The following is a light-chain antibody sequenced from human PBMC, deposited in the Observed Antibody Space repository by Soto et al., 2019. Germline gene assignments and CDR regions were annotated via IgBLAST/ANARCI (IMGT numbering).Light chain of an antibody. CDR1: QSVRSTF. V-gene: IGKV3-20*01. CDR3: QQYGSSMVT. J-gene: IGKJ3*01. CDR2: NTS. Sequence: EIVLTQSPGTLSLSPGERATLSCRTSQSVRSTFLAWYQQKPGQAPRLLIYNTSTRATGIPARFTGGGSGTDFTLTINSLEPGDFAVYYCQQYGSSMVTFGPGTKVDIK.